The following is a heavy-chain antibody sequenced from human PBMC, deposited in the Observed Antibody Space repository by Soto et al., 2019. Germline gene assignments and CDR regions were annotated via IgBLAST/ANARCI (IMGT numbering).Heavy chain of an antibody. D-gene: IGHD3-16*01. CDR3: ASSLLGEEDYSYYGMDV. CDR2: ISSSSSYI. Sequence: EVQLVESGGGLVKPGGSLRLSCAASGFTFSSYSMNWVRQAPGKGLEWVSSISSSSSYISYEDSVKGRFTISRDNAKNSLYLQMNMLRAEDTAVYYCASSLLGEEDYSYYGMDVCGQGTTVTVSS. J-gene: IGHJ6*02. V-gene: IGHV3-21*01. CDR1: GFTFSSYS.